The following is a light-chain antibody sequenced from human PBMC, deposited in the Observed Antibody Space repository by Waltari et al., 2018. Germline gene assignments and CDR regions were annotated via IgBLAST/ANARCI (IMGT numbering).Light chain of an antibody. J-gene: IGKJ5*01. Sequence: EIVLTQSPGTLSLSQGDGATLYCRASQNLSSSHLAWYLQKPGQAPRLLMNGASRRATGIPDRFSGSGSGTDFTLTISRLEPEDFAVFYCHQFGESPDTFGQGTRLEIK. CDR3: HQFGESPDT. CDR2: GAS. CDR1: QNLSSSH. V-gene: IGKV3-20*01.